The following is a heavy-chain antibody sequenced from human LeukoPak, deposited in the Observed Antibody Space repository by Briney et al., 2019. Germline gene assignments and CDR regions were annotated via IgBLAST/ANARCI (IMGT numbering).Heavy chain of an antibody. CDR1: GYTFTSYG. CDR3: ARITRELLAFDY. D-gene: IGHD1-26*01. J-gene: IGHJ4*02. Sequence: GPVKVSCKASGYTFTSYGISWVRQAPGQGLEWMGWISAYNGNTNYAQKLQGRVTMTTDTSTSTAYMELRSLRSDDTAVYYCARITRELLAFDYWGQGTLVTVSS. V-gene: IGHV1-18*01. CDR2: ISAYNGNT.